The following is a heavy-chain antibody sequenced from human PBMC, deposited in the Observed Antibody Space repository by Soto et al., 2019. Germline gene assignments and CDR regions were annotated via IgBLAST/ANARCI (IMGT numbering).Heavy chain of an antibody. D-gene: IGHD5-18*01. CDR1: GGSISSGDYY. V-gene: IGHV4-30-4*01. J-gene: IGHJ6*02. CDR3: ARVGYSYGYGFYYYYGMDV. CDR2: IYYSGST. Sequence: PWETLSLTCTVSGGSISSGDYYWSWIRQPPGKGLEWIGYIYYSGSTYYNPSLKSRVTISVDTSKNQFSLKLSSVTAADTAVYYCARVGYSYGYGFYYYYGMDVWGQGTTVTVSS.